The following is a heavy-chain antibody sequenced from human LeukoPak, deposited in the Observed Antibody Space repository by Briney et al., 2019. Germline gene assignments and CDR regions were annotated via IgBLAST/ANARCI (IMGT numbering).Heavy chain of an antibody. CDR1: GFTFSTYA. V-gene: IGHV3-30*02. Sequence: AGGSLRLSCAASGFTFSTYAMHWVRQAPGKGLEWVAFIRSDASKKYYADSVKGRFAISRDNSKNTLYLQMNSLSAEDTAVYYCARDQGAYYYGSVLDYWGQGTLVTV. D-gene: IGHD3-10*01. CDR2: IRSDASKK. J-gene: IGHJ4*02. CDR3: ARDQGAYYYGSVLDY.